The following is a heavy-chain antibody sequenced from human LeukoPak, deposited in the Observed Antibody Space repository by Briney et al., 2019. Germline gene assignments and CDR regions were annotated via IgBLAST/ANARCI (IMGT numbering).Heavy chain of an antibody. CDR2: IYYSGST. V-gene: IGHV4-39*07. J-gene: IGHJ4*02. CDR3: ARDVYGSHDY. CDR1: GGSISSSSYY. Sequence: SETLSLTCTVSGGSISSSSYYWGWIRQPPGKGLEWIGSIYYSGSTYYNPSLKSRVTISVDTSKNQFSLKLGSVTAADTAVYYCARDVYGSHDYWGQGTLVTVSS. D-gene: IGHD6-19*01.